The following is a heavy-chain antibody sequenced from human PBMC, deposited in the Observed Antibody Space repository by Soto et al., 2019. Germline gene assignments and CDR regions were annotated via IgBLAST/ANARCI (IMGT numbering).Heavy chain of an antibody. CDR2: IKKDESEK. V-gene: IGHV3-7*01. J-gene: IGHJ6*02. Sequence: EVQVVESGGGLVQPGGSLRLSCTASGFTFSNYWISWVRQAPGKGLEWVANIKKDESEKHYVDSVKGRFTISRNNARKSLYLQMDSLRVEDTAVYYCAREGDVVTTSTTAFYYGMDVWGQGTTVTVSS. CDR3: AREGDVVTTSTTAFYYGMDV. CDR1: GFTFSNYW. D-gene: IGHD4-17*01.